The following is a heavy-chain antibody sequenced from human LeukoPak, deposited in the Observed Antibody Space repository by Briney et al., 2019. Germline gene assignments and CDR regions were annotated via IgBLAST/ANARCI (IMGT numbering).Heavy chain of an antibody. CDR2: IYFSGTT. CDR1: GGSTINYF. J-gene: IGHJ4*02. V-gene: IGHV4-4*07. CDR3: ARAEGSGSGAYTLDY. Sequence: SETLSLTCTVSGGSTINYFRSWIRQPAGKGLEWIGHIYFSGTTHYNPSLNNRVTISLDTSKSQFSLHLNSVTAADTAVYYCARAEGSGSGAYTLDYWGQGILVTVSS. D-gene: IGHD3-10*01.